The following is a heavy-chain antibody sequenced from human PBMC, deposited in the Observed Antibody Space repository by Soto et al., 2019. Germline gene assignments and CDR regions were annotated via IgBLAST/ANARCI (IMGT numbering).Heavy chain of an antibody. Sequence: EVQLVESGGNLVQPGGSLRLSCAASGFTFRDYWMAWVRQAPGRGLQWVANIKQDGSEKYYVHSVKGRFTISRDNTKNSLYLQMNSLRVEDTAVYYCAREINRVLSNWFDPWGQGTLVTVSS. V-gene: IGHV3-7*01. CDR2: IKQDGSEK. D-gene: IGHD3-10*01. CDR3: AREINRVLSNWFDP. J-gene: IGHJ5*02. CDR1: GFTFRDYW.